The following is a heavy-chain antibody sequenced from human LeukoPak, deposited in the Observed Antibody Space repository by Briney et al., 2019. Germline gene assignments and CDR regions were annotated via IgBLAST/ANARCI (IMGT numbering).Heavy chain of an antibody. CDR2: MNPNSGNT. J-gene: IGHJ5*02. Sequence: ASVKVSCKASGYTFTSYDINWVRQATGQGLEWMGWMNPNSGNTGYAQKFQGRVTITRNTSISTAYMELSGLRSEDTAVYYCARGFAFEEGSYSGFDPWGQGTLVTVSS. CDR3: ARGFAFEEGSYSGFDP. D-gene: IGHD3-10*01. V-gene: IGHV1-8*03. CDR1: GYTFTSYD.